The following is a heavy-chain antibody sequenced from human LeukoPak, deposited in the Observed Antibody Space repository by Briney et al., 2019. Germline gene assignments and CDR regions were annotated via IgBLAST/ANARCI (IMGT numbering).Heavy chain of an antibody. D-gene: IGHD1-26*01. CDR2: IIPIFDTP. CDR3: ARDGVGATKRGAFDY. Sequence: SVKVSCKASGGTFSSYAISWVRQAPGQGLEWMGGIIPIFDTPNYAQRFQGRVTITADESMSTAYMELSSLKSEDTAVYYCARDGVGATKRGAFDYWGQGTLVTVSS. J-gene: IGHJ4*02. V-gene: IGHV1-69*13. CDR1: GGTFSSYA.